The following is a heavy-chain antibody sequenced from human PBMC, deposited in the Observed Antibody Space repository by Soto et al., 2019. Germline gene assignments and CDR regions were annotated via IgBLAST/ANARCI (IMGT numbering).Heavy chain of an antibody. D-gene: IGHD5-12*01. CDR2: ISWNSGSI. CDR3: AKANVNIVATPYFDY. V-gene: IGHV3-9*01. J-gene: IGHJ4*02. CDR1: GFTFDDYA. Sequence: PGGSLRLSCAASGFTFDDYAMHWVRQAPGKGLEWVSGISWNSGSIGYADSVKGRFTISRDNAKNSLYLQMNSLRAEDTALYYCAKANVNIVATPYFDYWGQGTLVTVSS.